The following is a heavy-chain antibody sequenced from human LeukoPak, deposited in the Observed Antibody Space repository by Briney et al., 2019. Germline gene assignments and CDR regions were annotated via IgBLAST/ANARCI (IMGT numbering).Heavy chain of an antibody. J-gene: IGHJ4*02. V-gene: IGHV3-11*06. CDR3: ARDLAKDYDILTGYDY. D-gene: IGHD3-9*01. CDR1: GFTFSDYY. CDR2: ISSSSSYT. Sequence: GGSLRLSCAAPGFTFSDYYMSWIRQAPGKGLEWVSYISSSSSYTNYADSVKGRFTISRDNAKNSLYLQMNSLRAEDTAVYYCARDLAKDYDILTGYDYWGQGTLVTVSS.